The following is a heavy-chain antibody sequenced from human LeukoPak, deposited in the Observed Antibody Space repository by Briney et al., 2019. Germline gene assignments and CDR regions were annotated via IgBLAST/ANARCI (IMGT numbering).Heavy chain of an antibody. V-gene: IGHV3-23*01. J-gene: IGHJ4*02. CDR2: FSASGGST. CDR1: GFTFSTNA. CDR3: AMHYSPRYDILTAYFHY. Sequence: PGGCLRLSCAASGFTFSTNAMSWVRQAPGKGLEWVSGFSASGGSTYYADSVKGRFTISRDNSKDTLYLQMNSLRADDTAVYYCAMHYSPRYDILTAYFHYWGQGTLVTVSS. D-gene: IGHD3-9*01.